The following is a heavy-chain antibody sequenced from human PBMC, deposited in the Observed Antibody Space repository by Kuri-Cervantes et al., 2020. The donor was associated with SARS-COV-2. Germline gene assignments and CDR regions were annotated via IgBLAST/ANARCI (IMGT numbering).Heavy chain of an antibody. J-gene: IGHJ5*01. CDR2: IDQSGDT. Sequence: GSLRLSCAVNGGSLSTKYWSWIRQPPGKGLEWIGEIDQSGDTNYSPSLKSRVTMTLDTAKNQVSLTLGSVTAADTAVYYCARVYSLMVFTADGKTNWFDSWGPGSLVTVSS. D-gene: IGHD2-8*01. CDR3: ARVYSLMVFTADGKTNWFDS. CDR1: GGSLSTKY. V-gene: IGHV4-34*01.